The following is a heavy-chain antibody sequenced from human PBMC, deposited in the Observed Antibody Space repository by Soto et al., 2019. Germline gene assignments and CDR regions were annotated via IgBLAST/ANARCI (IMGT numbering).Heavy chain of an antibody. CDR3: ARTWEYSRPSPYYYGMDV. CDR2: MNPNSGNT. D-gene: IGHD6-6*01. Sequence: ASVKVSCKASGYTFTSYDINWVRQATGQGLEWMGWMNPNSGNTGYAQKFQGRVTMTRNTSISTAYMELSSLRSEDTAVYYCARTWEYSRPSPYYYGMDVWGQGTTVTVSS. J-gene: IGHJ6*02. V-gene: IGHV1-8*01. CDR1: GYTFTSYD.